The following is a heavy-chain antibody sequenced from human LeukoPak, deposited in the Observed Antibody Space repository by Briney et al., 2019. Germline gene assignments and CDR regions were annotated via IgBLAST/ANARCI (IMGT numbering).Heavy chain of an antibody. CDR1: GYTFTSYG. CDR3: ARDIAAAGTRGIHNWFDP. J-gene: IGHJ5*02. CDR2: ISAYSGNT. D-gene: IGHD6-13*01. V-gene: IGHV1-18*01. Sequence: GASVKVSCKASGYTFTSYGISWVRQAPGQGLEWMGWISAYSGNTNYAQKLQGRVTMTADTSTSAAYMELRSLRSDDTAVYYCARDIAAAGTRGIHNWFDPWGQGTLVTVSS.